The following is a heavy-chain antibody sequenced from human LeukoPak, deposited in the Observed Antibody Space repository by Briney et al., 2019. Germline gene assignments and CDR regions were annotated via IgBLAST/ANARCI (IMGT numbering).Heavy chain of an antibody. CDR2: IYHDGIT. Sequence: SGTLSLTCIVSGGSIRSYYWSWFRQPPGKGLEYIGYIYHDGITNYNPSLKSRVTISIDTSKKHLSLNLTSVTAADTAVYYCASNSGSYYVGGDWGQGTLVTVSS. V-gene: IGHV4-59*01. CDR3: ASNSGSYYVGGD. D-gene: IGHD3-10*01. CDR1: GGSIRSYY. J-gene: IGHJ4*02.